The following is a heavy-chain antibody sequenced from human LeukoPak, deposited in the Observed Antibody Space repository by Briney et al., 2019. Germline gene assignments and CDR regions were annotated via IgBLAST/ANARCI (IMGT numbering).Heavy chain of an antibody. J-gene: IGHJ3*02. D-gene: IGHD3-10*01. CDR2: ISYGGSNK. CDR3: AKLYAGGSGSYYLDAFDI. CDR1: GFTFSSYG. Sequence: PGGSLRLSCAASGFTFSSYGMHWVRQAPGKGLGWVAIISYGGSNKYYADSVKGRFTISRDNSKNTPYLQMNSPRAEDTAVYYCAKLYAGGSGSYYLDAFDIWGQGTMVTVSS. V-gene: IGHV3-30*18.